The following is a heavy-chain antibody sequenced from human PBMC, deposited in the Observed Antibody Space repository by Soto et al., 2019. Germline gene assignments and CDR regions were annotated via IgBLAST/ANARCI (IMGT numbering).Heavy chain of an antibody. D-gene: IGHD3-3*01. J-gene: IGHJ5*02. Sequence: QITLKESGPTLVKPTQTLTLTCTFSGFSLSTSGVGVGWIHQPPGKALEWLALIYWNDDKRYSPSLKSRLTITKDTSKNQVVLTMTNMDPVDTATYYCAHSKRVWIFGVVERRFAPWGQGTLVTVSS. CDR3: AHSKRVWIFGVVERRFAP. V-gene: IGHV2-5*01. CDR2: IYWNDDK. CDR1: GFSLSTSGVG.